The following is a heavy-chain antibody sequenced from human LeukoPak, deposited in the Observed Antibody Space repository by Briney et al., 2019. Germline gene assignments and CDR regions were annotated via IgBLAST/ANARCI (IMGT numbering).Heavy chain of an antibody. CDR2: IIPTSGGT. CDR3: ARGTAAAGPFDN. D-gene: IGHD6-13*01. CDR1: GYTFTGYY. V-gene: IGHV1-2*02. Sequence: ASVKVSCKASGYTFTGYYMSWVRQAPGQGFEWMGWIIPTSGGTNYAQKFQGRVTMTRDTSISTAYMELTSLRSDDTAVYYCARGTAAAGPFDNWGQGTLVTVSS. J-gene: IGHJ4*02.